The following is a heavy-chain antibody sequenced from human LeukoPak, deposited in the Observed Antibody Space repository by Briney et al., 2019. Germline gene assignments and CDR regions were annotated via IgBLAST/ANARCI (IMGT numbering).Heavy chain of an antibody. Sequence: GGSLRLSCAASGFTFSTYSMNWVRQAPGKGLEWVSFISTSSSYIYSADSVKGRFSISRDNAKNTLYLQMNSLRAEDTAVYYCARDRLGSFDYWGQGTLVTVSS. CDR2: ISTSSSYI. CDR1: GFTFSTYS. J-gene: IGHJ4*02. D-gene: IGHD6-19*01. V-gene: IGHV3-21*01. CDR3: ARDRLGSFDY.